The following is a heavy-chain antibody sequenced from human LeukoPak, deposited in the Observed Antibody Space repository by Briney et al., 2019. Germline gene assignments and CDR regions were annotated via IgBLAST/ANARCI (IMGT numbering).Heavy chain of an antibody. D-gene: IGHD3-9*01. CDR1: GYTFTSYD. J-gene: IGHJ5*02. CDR2: MNPNSGNT. CDR3: ARLAAGRDLTGYYP. Sequence: GASVKVSCKASGYTFTSYDINWVRQATGQGLGWMGWMNPNSGNTGYAQKFQGRVTMTRNTSISTAYMELSSLRSEDTAVYYCARLAAGRDLTGYYPWGQGTLVTVSS. V-gene: IGHV1-8*01.